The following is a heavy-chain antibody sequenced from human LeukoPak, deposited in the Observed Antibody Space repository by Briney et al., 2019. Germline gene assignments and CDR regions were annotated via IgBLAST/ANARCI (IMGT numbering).Heavy chain of an antibody. CDR2: IYYSGST. CDR3: ARQGGDVDY. CDR1: GGSISSSSYY. V-gene: IGHV4-61*05. J-gene: IGHJ4*02. D-gene: IGHD1-26*01. Sequence: SETLSLTCTVSGGSISSSSYYWSWIRQPPGKGLEWIGYIYYSGSTDYNPSLKSRVTISVDTSKKQFSLKLRSVTAADTAVYYCARQGGDVDYWGQGTLVTVSS.